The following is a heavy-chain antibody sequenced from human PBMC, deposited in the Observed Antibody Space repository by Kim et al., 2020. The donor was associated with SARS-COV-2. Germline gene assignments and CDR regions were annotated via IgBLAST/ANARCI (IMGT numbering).Heavy chain of an antibody. V-gene: IGHV1-69*04. J-gene: IGHJ3*02. Sequence: SVKVSCKASGGTFSSYAISWVRQAPGQGLEWMGRIIPILGIANYAQKFQGRVTITADKSTSTAYMELSSLRSEDTAVYYCARDLGDRETFDIWGQGTMVTVSS. CDR1: GGTFSSYA. D-gene: IGHD2-21*02. CDR3: ARDLGDRETFDI. CDR2: IIPILGIA.